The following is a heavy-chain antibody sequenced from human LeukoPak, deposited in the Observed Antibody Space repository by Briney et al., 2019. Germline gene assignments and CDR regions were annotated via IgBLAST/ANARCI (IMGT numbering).Heavy chain of an antibody. J-gene: IGHJ5*02. CDR2: IYDSGST. CDR1: GGSFSSYC. D-gene: IGHD3-16*01. CDR3: ARHYGP. Sequence: SETLSLTCTVSGGSFSSYCWSWIRQPPGKGLEWIGSIYDSGSTYYNPSLKSRVTISVDTSKNQFSLKLNSVTAADTAVYYCARHYGPWGQGTLVTVSS. V-gene: IGHV4-59*05.